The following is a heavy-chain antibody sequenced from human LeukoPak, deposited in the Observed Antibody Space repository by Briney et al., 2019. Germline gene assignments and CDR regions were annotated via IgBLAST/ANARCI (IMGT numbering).Heavy chain of an antibody. Sequence: PGGSLRLSCAASGFTFSSYAMHWVRQAPGKGLEWVAVISYDGSNKYYADSVKGRFTISRDNSKNTLYLQMNSLRAEDTAVYYCARGGGSYEGPFDYWGQGTLVTVSS. V-gene: IGHV3-30-3*01. CDR2: ISYDGSNK. CDR1: GFTFSSYA. CDR3: ARGGGSYEGPFDY. J-gene: IGHJ4*02. D-gene: IGHD1-26*01.